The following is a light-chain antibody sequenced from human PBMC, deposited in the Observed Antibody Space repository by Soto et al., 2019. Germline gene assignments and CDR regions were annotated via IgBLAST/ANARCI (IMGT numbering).Light chain of an antibody. CDR2: EVS. J-gene: IGLJ1*01. Sequence: QSVLTQPASVSGSPGQSITISCTGISSDVGGYNYVSWYQQHPGKAPKLMIYEVSNRPSGVSNRFSGSKSGNTASLTISGLQAEDEADYYCSSYTAGGTIFGTRTKVTVL. V-gene: IGLV2-14*01. CDR1: SSDVGGYNY. CDR3: SSYTAGGTI.